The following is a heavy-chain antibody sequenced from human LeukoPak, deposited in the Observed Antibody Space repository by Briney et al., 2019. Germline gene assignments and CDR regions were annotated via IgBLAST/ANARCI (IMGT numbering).Heavy chain of an antibody. CDR3: ASRGEEYCSSTSCYMIFDM. J-gene: IGHJ3*02. CDR1: GGSFSGYY. CDR2: INHSGST. V-gene: IGHV4-34*01. D-gene: IGHD2-2*02. Sequence: SQTLSLACAVYGGSFSGYYWSWIRQPPGKGLEWIGEINHSGSTNYNPSLKSRVTISVDTSKNQFSLKLRSVTAADTAVYYCASRGEEYCSSTSCYMIFDMWGQGTVVTVSS.